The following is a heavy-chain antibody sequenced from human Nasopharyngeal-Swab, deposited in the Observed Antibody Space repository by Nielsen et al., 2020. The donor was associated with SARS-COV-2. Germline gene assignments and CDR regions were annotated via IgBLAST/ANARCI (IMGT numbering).Heavy chain of an antibody. J-gene: IGHJ5*02. CDR3: ARGPSDHYYGSGSYDWFDP. D-gene: IGHD3-10*01. CDR2: IWYDGSNK. V-gene: IGHV3-33*01. Sequence: WIRQPPGKGLEWVAVIWYDGSNKYYADSVKGRSTISRDNSKNTLYLQMNSLRAEDTAVYYCARGPSDHYYGSGSYDWFDPWGQGTLVIVSS.